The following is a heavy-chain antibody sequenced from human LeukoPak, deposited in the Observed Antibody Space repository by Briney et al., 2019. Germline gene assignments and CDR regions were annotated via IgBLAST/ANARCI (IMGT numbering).Heavy chain of an antibody. CDR2: ITGSGGST. J-gene: IGHJ4*02. Sequence: GGSLRLSCAASGFTFSSYAVSWVRQAPGKGLEWVSSITGSGGSTYSADSVKGRFTISRDNSKNTLYLQMNSLRAEDTALYYCAKDRSCTNDICHGDFDYWGQGTLVTVSS. CDR3: AKDRSCTNDICHGDFDY. V-gene: IGHV3-23*01. D-gene: IGHD2-8*01. CDR1: GFTFSSYA.